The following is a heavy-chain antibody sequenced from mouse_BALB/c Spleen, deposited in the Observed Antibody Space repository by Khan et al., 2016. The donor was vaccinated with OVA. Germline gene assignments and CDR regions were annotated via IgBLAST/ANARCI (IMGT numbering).Heavy chain of an antibody. J-gene: IGHJ3*01. Sequence: QVQLQQSGAELVKPGASVKLSCKASGYTFTSYDINWVRQRPEQGLAWLGWMFPGDVSTKYNEHFKGKAQLPTDKSSSTAYMQLSRLTSDESGAYFCARGVDGGFAYWGQGTLVTVSA. CDR3: ARGVDGGFAY. CDR2: MFPGDVST. V-gene: IGHV1-85*01. D-gene: IGHD1-3*01. CDR1: GYTFTSYD.